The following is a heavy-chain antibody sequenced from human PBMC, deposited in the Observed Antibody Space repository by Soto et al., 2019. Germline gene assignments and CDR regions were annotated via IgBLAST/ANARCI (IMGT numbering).Heavy chain of an antibody. J-gene: IGHJ4*02. V-gene: IGHV1-69*13. Sequence: ASVKVSCKASGGTCSSYAISWVRQAPGQGLEWMGGIIPIFGTANYAQKFQGRVTITADESTSTAYMELSSLRSEDTAVYYCARWFGLTLDYWGQGTLVTVSS. CDR2: IIPIFGTA. CDR1: GGTCSSYA. CDR3: ARWFGLTLDY. D-gene: IGHD3-16*01.